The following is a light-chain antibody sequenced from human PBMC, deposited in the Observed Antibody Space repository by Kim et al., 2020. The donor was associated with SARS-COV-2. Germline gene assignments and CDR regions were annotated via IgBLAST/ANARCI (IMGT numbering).Light chain of an antibody. CDR3: QHYFTYPYN. V-gene: IGKV1-5*03. CDR1: QSIGRW. CDR2: KAS. Sequence: SVSLGDSVTITCRASQSIGRWLAWFQQRPGKAPKLLIYKASGLESGAPSRFSGSVSETEFTLTISSLQPDDIATYYCQHYFTYPYNFGQGTKLEIK. J-gene: IGKJ2*01.